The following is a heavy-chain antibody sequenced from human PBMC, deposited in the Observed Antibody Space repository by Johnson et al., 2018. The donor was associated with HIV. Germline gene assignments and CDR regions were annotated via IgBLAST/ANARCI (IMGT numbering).Heavy chain of an antibody. V-gene: IGHV3-7*01. CDR3: ARDLLTNGWYSYDAFDI. CDR1: GFTFSSYW. Sequence: VQLVESGGGLVQPGGSLRLSCAASGFTFSSYWMSWVRQAPGKGLEWVANIKQDGSEKDYVDSVKVRFTISRDNAKNSLYLQMNSLRAEDTAVYYCARDLLTNGWYSYDAFDIWGQGTMVTVSS. CDR2: IKQDGSEK. J-gene: IGHJ3*02. D-gene: IGHD6-19*01.